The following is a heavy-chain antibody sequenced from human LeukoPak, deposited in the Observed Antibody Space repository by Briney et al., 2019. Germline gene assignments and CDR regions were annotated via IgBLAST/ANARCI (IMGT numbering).Heavy chain of an antibody. D-gene: IGHD5/OR15-5a*01. V-gene: IGHV3-23*01. J-gene: IGHJ4*02. Sequence: GGSLRLSCAASGFTFTSHAMSCVRQAPGKGRECVSALSCSGASTYYANSVKGRFAISRDSSKNTLYRQMNSLSAEDTAVYYSAKDLPYYLDYQGPGTLVTASS. CDR3: AKDLPYYLDY. CDR2: LSCSGAST. CDR1: GFTFTSHA.